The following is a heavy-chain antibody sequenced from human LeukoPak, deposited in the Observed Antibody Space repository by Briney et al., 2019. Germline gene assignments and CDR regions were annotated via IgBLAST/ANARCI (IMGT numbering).Heavy chain of an antibody. D-gene: IGHD3-16*01. V-gene: IGHV3-30*02. J-gene: IGHJ3*02. CDR2: IRYDGSNK. CDR3: AKDRSGSVGGGDAFDI. CDR1: GFTFSSYG. Sequence: GGSLRLSCAASGFTFSSYGMHWVRQAPGKGLEWVAFIRYDGSNKYYADSVKGRFTISRDNSKNTLCLQMNSLRAEDTAVYYCAKDRSGSVGGGDAFDIWGQGTMVTVSS.